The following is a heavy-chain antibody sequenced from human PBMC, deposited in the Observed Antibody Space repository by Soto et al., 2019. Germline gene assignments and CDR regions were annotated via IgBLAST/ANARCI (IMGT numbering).Heavy chain of an antibody. Sequence: EVQLLESGGGLVQPGGSLRLSCAASGFTFNTYVMNWVRQAPGKGLEWVSTISYSADKTHYADSVKGRFTISRDNSRDTMVLQMNSLRADDAAVYYCARRARTATTNWGAFDVCGQGTMVTVSS. CDR2: ISYSADKT. D-gene: IGHD1-7*01. V-gene: IGHV3-23*01. CDR3: ARRARTATTNWGAFDV. J-gene: IGHJ3*01. CDR1: GFTFNTYV.